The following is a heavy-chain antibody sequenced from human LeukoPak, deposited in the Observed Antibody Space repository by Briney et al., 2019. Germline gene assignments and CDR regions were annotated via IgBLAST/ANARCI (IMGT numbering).Heavy chain of an antibody. J-gene: IGHJ5*02. D-gene: IGHD3-16*02. V-gene: IGHV4-39*01. Sequence: SETLSLTCTVSGGSISSSSYYWGWIRQPPGKGLEWIGSIYYSGSTYYNPSLKSRVTISVDTSKNQFSLKLSSVTAADTAVYYCARLHYDYVWGSYRHNWFDPWGQGTLVTVSS. CDR1: GGSISSSSYY. CDR2: IYYSGST. CDR3: ARLHYDYVWGSYRHNWFDP.